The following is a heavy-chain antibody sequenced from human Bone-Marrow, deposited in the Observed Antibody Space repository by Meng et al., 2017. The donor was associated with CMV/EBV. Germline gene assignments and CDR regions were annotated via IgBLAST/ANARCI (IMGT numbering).Heavy chain of an antibody. CDR3: ARPSSGWMYDAFDI. CDR1: GGSISSSSYY. J-gene: IGHJ3*02. CDR2: IYYSGST. V-gene: IGHV4-39*07. Sequence: SETLSLTCTVSGGSISSSSYYWGWIRQPPGKGLEWIGSIYYSGSTYYNPSLKSRVTISVDTSKNQFSLKLSSVTAADTAVYYCARPSSGWMYDAFDIWGQGTMVTVSS. D-gene: IGHD6-19*01.